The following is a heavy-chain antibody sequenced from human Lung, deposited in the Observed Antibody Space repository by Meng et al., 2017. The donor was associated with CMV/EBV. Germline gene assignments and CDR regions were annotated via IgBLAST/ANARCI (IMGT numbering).Heavy chain of an antibody. CDR3: ARDAGTIAVSGIGDY. Sequence: ASVXVFCQGCLYICTQYGVNWMRQAPGQGPEWMGWISAYNGDTMYAPKVQGRVTMTTDTSTSTAYMERRGLRSDDTAVYYWARDAGTIAVSGIGDYWGQGTQVTVSS. V-gene: IGHV1-18*01. CDR2: ISAYNGDT. J-gene: IGHJ4*02. D-gene: IGHD6-19*01. CDR1: LYICTQYG.